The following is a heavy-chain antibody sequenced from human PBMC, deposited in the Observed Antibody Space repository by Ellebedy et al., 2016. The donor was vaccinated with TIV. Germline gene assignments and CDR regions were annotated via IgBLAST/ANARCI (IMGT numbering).Heavy chain of an antibody. CDR2: IIPIFGTA. V-gene: IGHV1-69*13. Sequence: SVKVSXXASGGTFSSYAISWVRQAPGQGLEWMGGIIPIFGTANYAQKFQGRVTITADESTSTAYMELSSLRSEDTAVYYCATPWEVTTMLSYGMDVWGQGTTVTVSS. D-gene: IGHD2-21*02. J-gene: IGHJ6*02. CDR3: ATPWEVTTMLSYGMDV. CDR1: GGTFSSYA.